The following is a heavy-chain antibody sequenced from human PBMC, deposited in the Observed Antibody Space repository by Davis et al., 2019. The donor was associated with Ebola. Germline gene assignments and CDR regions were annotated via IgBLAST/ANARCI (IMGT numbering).Heavy chain of an antibody. J-gene: IGHJ4*02. CDR1: GYTFTGFY. CDR3: ARVYYDREDY. CDR2: INPNSGGT. D-gene: IGHD3-22*01. V-gene: IGHV1-2*06. Sequence: ASVKVSCKPSGYTFTGFYIHWVRQAPGQGLEWMGRINPNSGGTNYAQKFQGRVTMTRDTSISTAYMELSRLRSDDTAVYYCARVYYDREDYWGQGTLVTVSS.